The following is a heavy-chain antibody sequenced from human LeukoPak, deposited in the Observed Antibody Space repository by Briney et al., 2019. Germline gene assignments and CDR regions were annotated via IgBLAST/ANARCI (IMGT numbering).Heavy chain of an antibody. V-gene: IGHV3-74*01. J-gene: IGHJ4*02. CDR3: AKLCTGIAVAGTSY. D-gene: IGHD6-19*01. CDR2: INSDGSST. CDR1: GFTFSSYW. Sequence: PGGSLRLSCAASGFTFSSYWMHWVRQAPGKGLVWVSRINSDGSSTSYADSVKGRFTISRDNSKNTLYLQMNSLRAEDTAVYYCAKLCTGIAVAGTSYWGQGTLVTVSS.